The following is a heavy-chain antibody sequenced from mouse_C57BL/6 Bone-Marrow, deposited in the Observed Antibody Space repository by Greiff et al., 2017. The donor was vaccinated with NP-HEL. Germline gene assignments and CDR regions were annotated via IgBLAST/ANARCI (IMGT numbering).Heavy chain of an antibody. CDR3: ARFWFAY. J-gene: IGHJ3*01. Sequence: QVTLKESGAELVKPGASVKLSCKASGYTFTSYWMHWVKQRPGQGLEWIGMIHPNSGSTNYNEKFKSKATLTVDKSSSTAYMQLSSLTSEDSAVYYCARFWFAYWGQGTLVTVSA. CDR2: IHPNSGST. V-gene: IGHV1-64*01. CDR1: GYTFTSYW.